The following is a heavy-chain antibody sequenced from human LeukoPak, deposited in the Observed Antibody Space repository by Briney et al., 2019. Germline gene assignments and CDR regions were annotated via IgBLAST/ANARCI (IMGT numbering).Heavy chain of an antibody. CDR2: IYSGGST. CDR3: ARSGGVLGYYYYYMDV. J-gene: IGHJ6*03. V-gene: IGHV3-66*01. D-gene: IGHD4/OR15-4a*01. Sequence: GGSLRLSCAASGFTVSSNYMSWVRQAPGKGLEWVSVIYSGGSTYYADSVKGRFTISRDNAKNTLYLQMNSLRAEDTAVYYCARSGGVLGYYYYYMDVWGKGTTVTISS. CDR1: GFTVSSNY.